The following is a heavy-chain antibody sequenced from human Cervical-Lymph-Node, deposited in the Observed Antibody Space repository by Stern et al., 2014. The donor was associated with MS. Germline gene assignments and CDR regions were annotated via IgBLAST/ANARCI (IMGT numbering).Heavy chain of an antibody. J-gene: IGHJ4*02. CDR1: GGSISSRY. CDR2: ISHSGDT. Sequence: VQLEESGPGLVKPSETLSLTCAVSGGSISSRYWGWIRQPPGKGLEWIGLISHSGDTKYNPSLKSRVTISLDTSKNHFSLKVTSVTAADTAVYYCARLSTAVDFWGQGTLVTVSS. V-gene: IGHV4-59*08. CDR3: ARLSTAVDF.